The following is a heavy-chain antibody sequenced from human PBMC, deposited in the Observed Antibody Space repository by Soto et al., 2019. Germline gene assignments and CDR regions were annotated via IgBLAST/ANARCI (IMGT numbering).Heavy chain of an antibody. CDR3: ARDNEANYGSGRDYYYYMDV. V-gene: IGHV3-66*01. Sequence: GGSLRLSCAASGFTVSSNYMSWVRQAPGKGLEWVSVIYSGGSTYYADSVKGRFTTSRDNSKNTLYLQMNSLRAEDTAVYYCARDNEANYGSGRDYYYYMDVWGKGTTVTVSS. J-gene: IGHJ6*03. D-gene: IGHD3-10*01. CDR2: IYSGGST. CDR1: GFTVSSNY.